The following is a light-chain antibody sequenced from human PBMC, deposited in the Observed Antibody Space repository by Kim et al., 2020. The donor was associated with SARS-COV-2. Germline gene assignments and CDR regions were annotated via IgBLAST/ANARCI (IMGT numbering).Light chain of an antibody. Sequence: DIQMTQSPSSLSASVGDSVTITCRSSQTIHTYLNWYQQKPGKAPKLLIFGASSLESGVPLRFSGRGSGTDFTLTISSLQPEDFATYYCQHSYTTLGLTFGGGTKVDIK. CDR3: QHSYTTLGLT. J-gene: IGKJ4*02. V-gene: IGKV1-39*01. CDR2: GAS. CDR1: QTIHTY.